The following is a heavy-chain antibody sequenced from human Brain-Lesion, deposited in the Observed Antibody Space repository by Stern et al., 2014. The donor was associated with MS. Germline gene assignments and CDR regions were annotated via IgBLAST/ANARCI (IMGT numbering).Heavy chain of an antibody. J-gene: IGHJ6*02. CDR2: IKPNTGGP. Sequence: QVQLVDSGAEVKKPGASVKVSCKTSGYSFTGYYIHWVRQAPGQGLEWMAWIKPNTGGPKYAQKFQGRVTKSRDTSISTAYVERISLTSDDTAVYYCARDHYLGMDVWGQGTTVTVSS. CDR1: GYSFTGYY. CDR3: ARDHYLGMDV. V-gene: IGHV1-2*02. D-gene: IGHD1-26*01.